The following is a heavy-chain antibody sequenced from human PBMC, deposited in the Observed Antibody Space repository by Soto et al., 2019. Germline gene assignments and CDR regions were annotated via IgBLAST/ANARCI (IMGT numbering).Heavy chain of an antibody. J-gene: IGHJ4*02. V-gene: IGHV1-8*01. D-gene: IGHD6-6*01. Sequence: ASVKVSCKVSGYTFTSYDINWVRQATGQGLEWMGWMNPNSGNTGYAQKFQGRVTMTRNTSISTAYMELSSLRSEDTAVYYCARGRPARAARPIFDYWGQGTLVTVSS. CDR2: MNPNSGNT. CDR1: GYTFTSYD. CDR3: ARGRPARAARPIFDY.